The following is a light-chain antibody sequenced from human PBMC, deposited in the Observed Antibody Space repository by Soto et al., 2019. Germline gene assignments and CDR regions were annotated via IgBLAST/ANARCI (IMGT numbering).Light chain of an antibody. Sequence: ERVMTQSPATLSVSPGEGATLSCRANQHVSSHIAWYQHKPGQAPRLLIHAASTRAPGVPVRFSGSGSGTEFTLTISSLQFEDFAVYYCQQYQSWPFPFCQGTKLEIK. CDR1: QHVSSH. V-gene: IGKV3-15*01. J-gene: IGKJ2*01. CDR2: AAS. CDR3: QQYQSWPFP.